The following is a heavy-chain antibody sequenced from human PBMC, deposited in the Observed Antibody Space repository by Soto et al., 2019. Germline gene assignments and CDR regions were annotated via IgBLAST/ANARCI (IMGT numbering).Heavy chain of an antibody. CDR3: ARFVDHDYGDYYFDY. D-gene: IGHD4-17*01. V-gene: IGHV1-18*01. Sequence: ASVKVSCKASGYTFTSYGISWVRQAPGQGLEWMGWISAYNGNTNYAQKLQGRVTMTTDTSTSTAYMELRSLRSDDTAVYYCARFVDHDYGDYYFDYWGQGTLVTVSS. CDR1: GYTFTSYG. CDR2: ISAYNGNT. J-gene: IGHJ4*02.